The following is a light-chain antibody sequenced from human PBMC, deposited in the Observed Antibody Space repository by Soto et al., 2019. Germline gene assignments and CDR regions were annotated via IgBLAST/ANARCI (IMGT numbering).Light chain of an antibody. CDR1: QSISIW. Sequence: DIQMTQSPSTLSASVGDRVAITCRASQSISIWLAWYQQKPGKAPKLLIYKASSLESGVPSRFSGSGSGTQFTLTISSLQPDEFATYYCRQYNDYSWTFGQGTKVEIK. J-gene: IGKJ1*01. CDR3: RQYNDYSWT. V-gene: IGKV1-5*03. CDR2: KAS.